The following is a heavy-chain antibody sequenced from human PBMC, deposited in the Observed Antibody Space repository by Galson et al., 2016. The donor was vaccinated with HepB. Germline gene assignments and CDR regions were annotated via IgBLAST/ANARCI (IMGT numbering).Heavy chain of an antibody. CDR3: AREGRGYPYRFDY. CDR2: IYFDGSKQ. J-gene: IGHJ4*02. D-gene: IGHD5-18*01. V-gene: IGHV3-30-3*01. Sequence: SLRLSCAGSGFTFSDYAMHWVRQAPGKGLEWVGLIYFDGSKQFYADSVKGRFTISRDNFKNTLYLQMNSLTTEDTAVYFCAREGRGYPYRFDYWGQGTLVTVSS. CDR1: GFTFSDYA.